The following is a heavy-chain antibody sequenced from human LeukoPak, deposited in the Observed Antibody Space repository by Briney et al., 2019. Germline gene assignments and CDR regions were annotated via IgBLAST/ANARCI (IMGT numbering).Heavy chain of an antibody. CDR2: IYYSGTT. D-gene: IGHD1-1*01. V-gene: IGHV4-59*08. Sequence: SETLSLTCTVSGGSISSYYWSWIRQPPGKGLEWIGYIYYSGTTNYNPSLKSRVTISVDTSKNQFSLKLSSVTAADTAVYYCARLSPSATGSALRYWGQGTLVTVSS. CDR1: GGSISSYY. J-gene: IGHJ4*02. CDR3: ARLSPSATGSALRY.